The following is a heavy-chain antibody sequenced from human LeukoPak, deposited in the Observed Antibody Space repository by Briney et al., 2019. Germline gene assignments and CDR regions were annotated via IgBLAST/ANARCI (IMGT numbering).Heavy chain of an antibody. CDR2: ISWNSGSI. V-gene: IGHV3-9*01. J-gene: IGHJ4*02. CDR1: GFTFDDYA. D-gene: IGHD3-3*01. Sequence: PGGSLRLSCAASGFTFDDYAMHWVRQAPGKGLEWVSGISWNSGSIGYADSVKGRFTISRDNAKNSLYLQMNSLRAEDTALYYCVKDGEGFLEWLLDYWGQGTLVTVSS. CDR3: VKDGEGFLEWLLDY.